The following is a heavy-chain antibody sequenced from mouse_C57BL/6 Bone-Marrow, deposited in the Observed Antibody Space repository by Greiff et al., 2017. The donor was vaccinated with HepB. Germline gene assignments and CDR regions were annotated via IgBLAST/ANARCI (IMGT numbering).Heavy chain of an antibody. CDR2: IWSGGST. V-gene: IGHV2-2*01. J-gene: IGHJ3*01. CDR1: GFSLTSYG. CDR3: ARLRFAY. Sequence: LQESGPGLVQPSQSLSITCTVSGFSLTSYGVHWVRQSPGKGLEWLGVIWSGGSTDYNAAFISRLSISKDNSKSQVFFKMNSLQADDTAIYYCARLRFAYWGQGTLVTVSA.